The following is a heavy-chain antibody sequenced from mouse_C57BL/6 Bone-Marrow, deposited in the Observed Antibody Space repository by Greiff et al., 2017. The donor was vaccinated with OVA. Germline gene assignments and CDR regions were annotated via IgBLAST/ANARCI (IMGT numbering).Heavy chain of an antibody. Sequence: EVQRVESGGGLVKPGGSLKLSCAASGFTFSSYAMSWVRQTPEKRLEWVATISDGGSYTYYPDNVKGRFTISRDNAKNNLYLQMSHLKSEDTAMYYCARGWLHYYYAMDYWGQGTSVTVSS. V-gene: IGHV5-4*01. CDR3: ARGWLHYYYAMDY. CDR1: GFTFSSYA. J-gene: IGHJ4*01. CDR2: ISDGGSYT. D-gene: IGHD2-3*01.